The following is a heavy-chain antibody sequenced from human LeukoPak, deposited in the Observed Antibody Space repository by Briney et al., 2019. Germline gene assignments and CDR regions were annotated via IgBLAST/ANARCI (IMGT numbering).Heavy chain of an antibody. Sequence: SETLSLTCAVYGGSFSGYYWSWIRQPPGKGLEWIGEINHSGSTNYNPSLKGRVTISVDTSKNQFSLKLSSVIAADTAVYYCARGYSSSSYNWFDPWGQGTLVTVSS. J-gene: IGHJ5*02. CDR1: GGSFSGYY. CDR2: INHSGST. D-gene: IGHD6-13*01. CDR3: ARGYSSSSYNWFDP. V-gene: IGHV4-34*01.